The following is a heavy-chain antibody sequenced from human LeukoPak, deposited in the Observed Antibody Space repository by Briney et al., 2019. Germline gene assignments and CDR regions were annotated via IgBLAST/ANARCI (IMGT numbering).Heavy chain of an antibody. Sequence: SETLSLTCTVSGVSISSSSYYWGWIRQPPGKGLEWIGSIYYSGSTYYNPSLKSRVTISVDTSKNQFSLKLSSVTAADTAVYYCASAPKIHYYDSSGYYYYYWGQGTLVTVSS. CDR3: ASAPKIHYYDSSGYYYYY. D-gene: IGHD3-22*01. CDR2: IYYSGST. V-gene: IGHV4-39*01. CDR1: GVSISSSSYY. J-gene: IGHJ4*02.